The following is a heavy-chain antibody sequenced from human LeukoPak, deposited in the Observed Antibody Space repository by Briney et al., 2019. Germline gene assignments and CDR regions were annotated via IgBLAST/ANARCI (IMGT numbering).Heavy chain of an antibody. CDR2: INSDGSST. D-gene: IGHD3-10*01. CDR3: ARDHRGSGSRYYYYYMDV. Sequence: PGGSLRLSCAASGFTFDDYAMHWVRQAPGKGLVWVSRINSDGSSTSYADSVKGRFTISRDNAKNTLYLQMNSLRAEDTAVYYCARDHRGSGSRYYYYYMDVWGKGTTVTISS. J-gene: IGHJ6*03. V-gene: IGHV3-74*01. CDR1: GFTFDDYA.